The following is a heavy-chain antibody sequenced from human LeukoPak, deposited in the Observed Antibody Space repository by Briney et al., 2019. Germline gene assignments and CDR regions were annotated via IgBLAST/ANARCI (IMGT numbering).Heavy chain of an antibody. V-gene: IGHV4-59*01. D-gene: IGHD3-10*01. J-gene: IGHJ4*02. CDR1: GGSISSYY. Sequence: SETLSLTCTVSGGSISSYYWSWIRQPPGKGLEWIGYIYYSGSTNYNPSLKSRVTISVDTSKNQFSLKLSSVTAADTAVYYCARESSVTGGVDYWGQGTLVTVPS. CDR3: ARESSVTGGVDY. CDR2: IYYSGST.